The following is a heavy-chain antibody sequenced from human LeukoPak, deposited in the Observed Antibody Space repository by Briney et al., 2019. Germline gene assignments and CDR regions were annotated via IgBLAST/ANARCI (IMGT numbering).Heavy chain of an antibody. CDR2: ISGSSKII. D-gene: IGHD2-2*01. V-gene: IGHV3-48*02. Sequence: GGSLRLSCAASGFTFSSYSMNWVRQAPGKGLEWISYISGSSKIIHWAESLKGRFTISRDNAKNSLYLQMNSPRDEDTAVYYCARDYSSSGTFFGYYYGMDVWGQGTTVTVSS. J-gene: IGHJ6*02. CDR3: ARDYSSSGTFFGYYYGMDV. CDR1: GFTFSSYS.